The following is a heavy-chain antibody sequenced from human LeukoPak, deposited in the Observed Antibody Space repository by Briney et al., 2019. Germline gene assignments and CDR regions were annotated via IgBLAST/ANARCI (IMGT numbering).Heavy chain of an antibody. CDR1: GGTFSSYA. CDR2: IIPIFGTA. V-gene: IGHV1-69*05. CDR3: ARALAAAGPLLFDP. J-gene: IGHJ5*02. Sequence: VASVKVSCKASGGTFSSYAISWVRQAPGQGLEWMVRIIPIFGTANYAQKFQGRVTITTDESTSTAYMELSSLRSEDTAVYYCARALAAAGPLLFDPWGQGTLVTVSS. D-gene: IGHD6-13*01.